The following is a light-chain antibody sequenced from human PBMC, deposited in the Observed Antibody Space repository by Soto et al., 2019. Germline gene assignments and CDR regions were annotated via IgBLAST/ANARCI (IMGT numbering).Light chain of an antibody. Sequence: QSALTQPASVSGSPGQSITISCTGTSSDVGGYNYVSWYQQYPGKAPKLIIYEVTNRPSGVSNRFSGSKSGNTASLTISGLQAEDEADYYCSSYTSSNTLYVFAAGTKVTVL. CDR2: EVT. V-gene: IGLV2-14*01. CDR3: SSYTSSNTLYV. J-gene: IGLJ1*01. CDR1: SSDVGGYNY.